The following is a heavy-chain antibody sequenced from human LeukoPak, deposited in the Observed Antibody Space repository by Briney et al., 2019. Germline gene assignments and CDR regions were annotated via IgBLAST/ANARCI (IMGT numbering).Heavy chain of an antibody. CDR3: AKELVYGDYPN. CDR1: GFNFSSYS. V-gene: IGHV3-23*01. Sequence: GGSLRLSCAASGFNFSSYSMNWVRQAPGKGLEWVSAISGSGGSTYYADSVKGRFTISRDNSKNTLYLQMNSLRAEDTAVYYCAKELVYGDYPNWGQGTLVTVSS. D-gene: IGHD4-17*01. CDR2: ISGSGGST. J-gene: IGHJ4*02.